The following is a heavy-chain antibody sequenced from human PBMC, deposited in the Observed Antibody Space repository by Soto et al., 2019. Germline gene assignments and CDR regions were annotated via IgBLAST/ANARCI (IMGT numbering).Heavy chain of an antibody. J-gene: IGHJ4*02. CDR2: IYYSGST. CDR1: GGPISSSSYY. Sequence: QLQLQESGPGLVKPSETLSLTCTVSGGPISSSSYYWGWIRQPPGKGLEWIGSIYYSGSTYYNPSLKSRVTISVDTSKNQFSLKLSSVTAADTAVYYCASSPRGSYFDYWGQGTLVTVSS. D-gene: IGHD1-26*01. CDR3: ASSPRGSYFDY. V-gene: IGHV4-39*01.